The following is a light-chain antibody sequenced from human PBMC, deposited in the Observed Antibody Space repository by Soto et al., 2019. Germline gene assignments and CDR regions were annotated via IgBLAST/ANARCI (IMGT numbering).Light chain of an antibody. CDR3: AAWDDSLKGPV. Sequence: QSVLTQPPSASGTPGQSVTISCSGSSSNLGSNSVNWYQHLPGTAPKLLMYSNNQRPSGVPDRFSGSKSGTSASLAIGGLQSEDEAEYYCAAWDDSLKGPVFGGGTKVTVL. V-gene: IGLV1-44*01. J-gene: IGLJ3*02. CDR2: SNN. CDR1: SSNLGSNS.